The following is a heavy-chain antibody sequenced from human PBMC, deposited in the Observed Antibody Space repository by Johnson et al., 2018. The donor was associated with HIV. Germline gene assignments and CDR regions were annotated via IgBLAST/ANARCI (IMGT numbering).Heavy chain of an antibody. J-gene: IGHJ3*02. CDR1: GFSISSNY. CDR3: AKRSGSLGYDPFDI. D-gene: IGHD1-26*01. V-gene: IGHV3-53*01. Sequence: VQLVESGGGLIQPGGSLRHSCKASGFSISSNYMSWVRQPPGKGLEWVSVFYSGSNTYYADSVKGRFTISRDISKNTHYLQMNSLRADDSALYYCAKRSGSLGYDPFDIWGQGTMVTVSS. CDR2: FYSGSNT.